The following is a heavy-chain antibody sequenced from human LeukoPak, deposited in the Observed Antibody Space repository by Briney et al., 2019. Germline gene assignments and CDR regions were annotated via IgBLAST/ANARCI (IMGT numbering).Heavy chain of an antibody. CDR2: INPDSGDT. V-gene: IGHV1-2*02. CDR3: GREHGRYPENLDY. CDR1: GYTFTGYH. Sequence: GPSVKVSCKASGYTFTGYHMHWERQAPGQGLEWMGWINPDSGDTNYAQKFQGRVTLTRDKSINTAYMELSRLKSDDTAVYYCGREHGRYPENLDYWGQGTLVTVSS. J-gene: IGHJ4*02. D-gene: IGHD1-14*01.